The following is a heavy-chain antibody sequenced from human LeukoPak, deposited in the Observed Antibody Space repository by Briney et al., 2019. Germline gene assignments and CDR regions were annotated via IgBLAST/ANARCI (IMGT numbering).Heavy chain of an antibody. J-gene: IGHJ4*02. D-gene: IGHD2/OR15-2a*01. Sequence: GRSLRLSSAASGFTFSSYGMHWVRQAPGKGLEWVSVIWYDGSNKFYADSVKGRFTISRDNSKNTLYLQMNSLRAEDTAVYYCARDQAENPLDYWGQGTLVTVSS. CDR1: GFTFSSYG. CDR3: ARDQAENPLDY. V-gene: IGHV3-33*01. CDR2: IWYDGSNK.